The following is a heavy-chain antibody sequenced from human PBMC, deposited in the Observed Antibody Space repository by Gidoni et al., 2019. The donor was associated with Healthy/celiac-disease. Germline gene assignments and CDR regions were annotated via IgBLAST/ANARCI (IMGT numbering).Heavy chain of an antibody. CDR1: GFTFSSYA. CDR3: SAGPDY. CDR2: ISYDGSNK. J-gene: IGHJ4*02. D-gene: IGHD6-19*01. Sequence: QVPLVESGVGVVQPGRSLRLPCAASGFTFSSYAMHWVRQAPGKGLEWVAVISYDGSNKYYADSVKGRFTISRDNSKNTLYLQMNSLRAEDTAVYYCSAGPDYWGQGTLVTVSS. V-gene: IGHV3-30-3*01.